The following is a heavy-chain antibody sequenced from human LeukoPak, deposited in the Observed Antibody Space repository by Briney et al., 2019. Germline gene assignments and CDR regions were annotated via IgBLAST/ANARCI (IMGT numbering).Heavy chain of an antibody. CDR2: INAGNGNT. Sequence: ASVKVSCKASGYTFTSYYMHWVRQAPGQRLEWMGWINAGNGNTKYSQKFQGRVTITRDTSASTAYMELSSLRSEDTAVYYCARVGYSSSWSRTDAFDIWGQGTMVTVSS. CDR3: ARVGYSSSWSRTDAFDI. CDR1: GYTFTSYY. V-gene: IGHV1-3*01. J-gene: IGHJ3*02. D-gene: IGHD6-13*01.